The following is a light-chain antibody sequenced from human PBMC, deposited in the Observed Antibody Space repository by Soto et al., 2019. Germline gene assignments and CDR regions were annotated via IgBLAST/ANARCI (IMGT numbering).Light chain of an antibody. CDR1: SSDVGSYDI. CDR3: TSYTSSSTHG. V-gene: IGLV2-14*02. Sequence: QSALTQPASVSGSPGQSIAISCTGTSSDVGSYDIVSWYQQHPGKVPKLIIYDDTIRPSGVSDRFSGSKSGNTASLTISGLQAEDKADYYCTSYTSSSTHGFGTGTKVTVL. J-gene: IGLJ1*01. CDR2: DDT.